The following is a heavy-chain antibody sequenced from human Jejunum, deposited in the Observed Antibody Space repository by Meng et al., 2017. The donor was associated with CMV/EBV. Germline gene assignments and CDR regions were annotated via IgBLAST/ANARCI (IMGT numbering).Heavy chain of an antibody. CDR3: ARDPFLPKLL. V-gene: IGHV3-53*01. D-gene: IGHD3-3*01. Sequence: LVEPRRDSIQPGGSLRLSCEASGFTISSNYIHWVRQAPGKSLEWVSVIFSDEGTRYADSAKGRFTISRDNSKNTVYLQMNDLRVEDTAVYYCARDPFLPKLLWGQGTLVTVSS. CDR1: GFTISSNY. CDR2: IFSDEGT. J-gene: IGHJ4*02.